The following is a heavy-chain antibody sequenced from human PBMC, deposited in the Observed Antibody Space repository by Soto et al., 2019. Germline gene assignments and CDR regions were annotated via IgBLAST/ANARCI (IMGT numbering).Heavy chain of an antibody. CDR1: GGSFSGYY. Sequence: QVQLQQWGAGLLKPSETLSLTCAVYGGSFSGYYWSWIRQPPGKGLEWIGEINHSGSTNYNPALKSRVTISVDTSKHQFSLKLSSVTAADTDVYYCARGGDIVVVPAAVLRYNWFDPWGQGTLVTVSS. V-gene: IGHV4-34*01. D-gene: IGHD2-2*01. CDR3: ARGGDIVVVPAAVLRYNWFDP. CDR2: INHSGST. J-gene: IGHJ5*02.